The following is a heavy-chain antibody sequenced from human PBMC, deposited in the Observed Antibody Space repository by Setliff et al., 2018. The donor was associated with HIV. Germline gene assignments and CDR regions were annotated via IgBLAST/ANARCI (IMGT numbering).Heavy chain of an antibody. Sequence: PSETLSLTCTVSGPSINIHYWSWIRQSPGKAFEWIGYIYSTGSTNYNPSLQSRVTISMVASRNQFSLKVTSVTAADTAVYYCARPRRVRSRARYWFDIWGQGTLVTVSS. CDR1: GPSINIHY. CDR2: IYSTGST. V-gene: IGHV4-59*08. J-gene: IGHJ5*02. CDR3: ARPRRVRSRARYWFDI. D-gene: IGHD2-21*01.